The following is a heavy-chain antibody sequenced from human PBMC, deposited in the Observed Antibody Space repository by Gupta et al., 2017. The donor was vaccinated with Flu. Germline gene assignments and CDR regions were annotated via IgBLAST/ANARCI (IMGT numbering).Heavy chain of an antibody. D-gene: IGHD4-17*01. CDR3: ARCDMTTGFG. CDR1: GYPFANYD. CDR2: LNPDSGNT. J-gene: IGHJ4*02. V-gene: IGHV1-8*01. Sequence: SCKASGYPFANYDINWVRQATGQGLEWMGLLNPDSGNTDYAQKFQGRVTMTRNTSINTAYMELSSLTSEDTAVFFLARCDMTTGFGWGQGTLVTVSS.